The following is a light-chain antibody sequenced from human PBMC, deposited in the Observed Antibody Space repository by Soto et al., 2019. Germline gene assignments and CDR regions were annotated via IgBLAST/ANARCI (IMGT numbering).Light chain of an antibody. Sequence: QSVLTQPASVSGSPGQSITISCTGTSSDVGSYNLVSWYQQHPGKAPKLMIYEGSKRPSGVSNRFSGSKSGNTASLTLSGLQAEDEADYYCCSYAGSSLVFGGGTKLTVL. V-gene: IGLV2-23*01. J-gene: IGLJ2*01. CDR3: CSYAGSSLV. CDR2: EGS. CDR1: SSDVGSYNL.